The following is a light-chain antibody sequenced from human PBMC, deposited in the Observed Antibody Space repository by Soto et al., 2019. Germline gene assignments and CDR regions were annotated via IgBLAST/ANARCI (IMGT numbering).Light chain of an antibody. Sequence: DIDLTQSPSSLSASVGDRVTITCRASQDIRSWLAWYQQKPGKAPKLLIDGASTLESGVPSRFSGSGSGTDFTLSISSVQPEDFATYYCQQANSFPLTFGGGTKVDIK. CDR2: GAS. CDR1: QDIRSW. CDR3: QQANSFPLT. V-gene: IGKV1-12*01. J-gene: IGKJ4*01.